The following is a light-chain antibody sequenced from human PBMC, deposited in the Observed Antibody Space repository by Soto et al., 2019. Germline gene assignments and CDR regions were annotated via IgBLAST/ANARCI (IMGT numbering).Light chain of an antibody. CDR2: DVS. J-gene: IGKJ4*01. V-gene: IGKV3-11*01. CDR1: QSVSSY. Sequence: EFVWTQSPATLSLSPGERATLSCRASQSVSSYLAWYQQKPGHAPRLLIYDVSNRATGIPARFSGSGSGTDFTLTISSLEPEDFAVYYCQQRGTFGGGTKV. CDR3: QQRGT.